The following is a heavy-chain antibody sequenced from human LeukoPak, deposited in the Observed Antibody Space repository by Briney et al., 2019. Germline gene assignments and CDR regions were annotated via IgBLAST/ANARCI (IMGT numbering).Heavy chain of an antibody. V-gene: IGHV4-61*02. Sequence: PSETLSLTCTVSGGSISSSSYYWSWIRQPAGKGLEWIGRIYTSGSTNYNPSLKSRVTISVDTSKNQFSLKLSSVTAADTAVYFDYWGQGTLVTVSS. CDR3: Y. CDR2: IYTSGST. J-gene: IGHJ4*02. CDR1: GGSISSSSYY.